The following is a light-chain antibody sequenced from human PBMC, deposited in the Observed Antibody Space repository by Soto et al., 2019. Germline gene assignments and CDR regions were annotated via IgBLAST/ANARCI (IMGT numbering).Light chain of an antibody. J-gene: IGKJ5*01. V-gene: IGKV3-20*01. Sequence: EFVLTQSPGTLSLSPGERATLSCRASQSVTNTYLAWHQQKPGQAPRLLIYGASSRAPGIPDRFSGSGSGTEFTLTISRLEPEDCAVYYCQLYSISPPVTFGQGTRLEIK. CDR1: QSVTNTY. CDR2: GAS. CDR3: QLYSISPPVT.